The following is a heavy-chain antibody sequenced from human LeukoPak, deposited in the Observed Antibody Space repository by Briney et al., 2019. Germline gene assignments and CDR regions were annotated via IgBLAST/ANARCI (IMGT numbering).Heavy chain of an antibody. D-gene: IGHD3-9*01. Sequence: PSETLSLTCTVSGGSISSSSYYWGWIRQPPGKGLEWIGSIYYSGSTYYNPSLKSRVTISVDPSKNQFSLKLSSVTAADTAVYYCARSVREDYDILTGSLFDLWGRGTLVTVSS. J-gene: IGHJ2*01. CDR2: IYYSGST. V-gene: IGHV4-39*01. CDR3: ARSVREDYDILTGSLFDL. CDR1: GGSISSSSYY.